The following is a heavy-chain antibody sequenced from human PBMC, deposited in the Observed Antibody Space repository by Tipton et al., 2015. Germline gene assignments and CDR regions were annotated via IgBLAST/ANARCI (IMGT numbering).Heavy chain of an antibody. CDR1: GFSFNTYS. J-gene: IGHJ4*02. D-gene: IGHD6-6*01. CDR3: ARVNSSSSETPSYYFDY. Sequence: SLRLSCAASGFSFNTYSMNWVRQAPGKGLEWVAVIWYDGSNKYYADSVKGRFTISRDNSKNTLYLQMNSLRAEDTAVYYCARVNSSSSETPSYYFDYWGQGTLVTVSS. V-gene: IGHV3-33*08. CDR2: IWYDGSNK.